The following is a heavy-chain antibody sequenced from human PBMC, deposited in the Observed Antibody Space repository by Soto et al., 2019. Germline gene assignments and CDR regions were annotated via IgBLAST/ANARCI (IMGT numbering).Heavy chain of an antibody. CDR2: IYSGGTT. J-gene: IGHJ5*02. Sequence: GGSLRLSCAASGFTVSSNYMSWVRQAPGKGLEWVSVIYSGGTTYYADSVKGRFTISRDNSKKTLYLQMNSLRAEDTAVYYCARNGDSSDYRGWFDPWGQGTLVTVSS. CDR1: GFTVSSNY. V-gene: IGHV3-66*01. CDR3: ARNGDSSDYRGWFDP. D-gene: IGHD3-22*01.